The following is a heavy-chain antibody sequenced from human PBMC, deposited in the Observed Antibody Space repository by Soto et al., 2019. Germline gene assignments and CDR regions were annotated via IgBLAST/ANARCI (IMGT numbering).Heavy chain of an antibody. J-gene: IGHJ4*02. V-gene: IGHV1-3*04. CDR2: INTANGDT. CDR3: ARYCSARNCPRLGYYFEY. CDR1: GYTFTTYA. D-gene: IGHD2-15*01. Sequence: ASVKVSCKASGYTFTTYAIHWVRQAPGQRLEWMGWINTANGDTRYSQKFQGRVTFSRDTSATTGYRELSSLRSEDTAVYYCARYCSARNCPRLGYYFEYWGKGALVTVSS.